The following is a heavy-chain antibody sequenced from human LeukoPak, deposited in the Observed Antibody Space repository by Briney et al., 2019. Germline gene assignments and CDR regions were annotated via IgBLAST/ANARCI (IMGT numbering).Heavy chain of an antibody. V-gene: IGHV3-30-3*01. D-gene: IGHD2-15*01. CDR3: ARDDGIFSGRPDY. Sequence: PGGSLRLSCAASGFTFNTYAMHWVRQAPGKGLEWLAIISHDGNNKYKADSVKGRISISRDNSKKTLCLQFSSLRVEDTAVYYCARDDGIFSGRPDYWGRGTLVTVSS. J-gene: IGHJ4*02. CDR2: ISHDGNNK. CDR1: GFTFNTYA.